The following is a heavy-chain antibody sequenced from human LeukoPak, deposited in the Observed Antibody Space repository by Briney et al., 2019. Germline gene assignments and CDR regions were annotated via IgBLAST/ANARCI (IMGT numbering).Heavy chain of an antibody. J-gene: IGHJ5*02. CDR2: IYYSGST. V-gene: IGHV4-39*07. Sequence: SETLSLTCTVSGGSLSSSSYYWGWIRQPPGKGLEWIGSIYYSGSTYYNPSLKSRVTISVDTSKNQFSLKLSSVTAADTAVYYCARYHSRSHEGWIDPWGQGALVTVSS. CDR1: GGSLSSSSYY. CDR3: ARYHSRSHEGWIDP. D-gene: IGHD3-10*01.